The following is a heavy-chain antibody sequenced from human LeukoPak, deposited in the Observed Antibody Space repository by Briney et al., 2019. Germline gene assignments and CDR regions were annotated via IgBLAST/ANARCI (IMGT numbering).Heavy chain of an antibody. V-gene: IGHV4-31*03. CDR2: IYYSGST. D-gene: IGHD3-3*01. Sequence: SETLSLTCTVSGGSISSGGYYWSWIRQHPGKGLEWIGYIYYSGSTYYNPSLKSRVTISVDTSKNQFSLKLSSVTAADTAVYCCARGRVLRFLEWLLDYWGQGTLVTVSS. J-gene: IGHJ4*02. CDR1: GGSISSGGYY. CDR3: ARGRVLRFLEWLLDY.